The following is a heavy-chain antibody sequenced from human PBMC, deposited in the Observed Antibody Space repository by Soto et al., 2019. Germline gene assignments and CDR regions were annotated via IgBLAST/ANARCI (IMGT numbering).Heavy chain of an antibody. CDR1: GYTFTSYG. V-gene: IGHV1-18*01. CDR3: ARAYGGNSVYYFDY. J-gene: IGHJ4*02. CDR2: ISAYNGNT. Sequence: ASVKVSCKASGYTFTSYGISWVRQAPGQGLEWMGWISAYNGNTNYAQKFQGRVTMTRDTSTSTVYMELSSLRSEDTAVYYCARAYGGNSVYYFDYWGQGTLVTVSS. D-gene: IGHD4-17*01.